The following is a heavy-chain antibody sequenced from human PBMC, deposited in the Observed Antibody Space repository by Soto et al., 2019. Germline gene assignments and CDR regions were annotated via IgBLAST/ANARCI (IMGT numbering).Heavy chain of an antibody. CDR3: AREFHDSSGYYGIHV. CDR1: GGSISSGGYY. V-gene: IGHV4-31*03. CDR2: IYYRGST. Sequence: QVQLQESGPGLVKPSQTLSLTCTVSGGSISSGGYYWSWIRQHPGKGQEWIGYIYYRGSTYYNPSLKSRVTISVDTSKNRFSLKLSSVTAADTAVYYCAREFHDSSGYYGIHVWGQGTTVTVSS. D-gene: IGHD3-22*01. J-gene: IGHJ6*02.